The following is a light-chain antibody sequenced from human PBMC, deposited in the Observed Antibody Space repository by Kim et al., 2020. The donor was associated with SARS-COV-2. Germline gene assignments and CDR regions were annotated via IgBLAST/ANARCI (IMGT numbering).Light chain of an antibody. J-gene: IGKJ1*01. V-gene: IGKV4-1*01. CDR1: QSVFYSSNNRNY. CDR2: WAS. CDR3: QQYYGIPRT. Sequence: DIVMTQSPDSLAVSLGERATINCKSSQSVFYSSNNRNYLAWYQHKPGQPPKLLIYWASTRESGVPDRISGGGSGTDFTLTISSLQAEDVAVYYCQQYYGIPRTFGQGTKVDIK.